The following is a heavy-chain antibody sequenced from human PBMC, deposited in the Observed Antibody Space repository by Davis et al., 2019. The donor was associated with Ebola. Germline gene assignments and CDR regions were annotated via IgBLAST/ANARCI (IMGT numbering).Heavy chain of an antibody. Sequence: GESLKISCAASGFTFSDYYMSWIRQAPGKGLEWVSYISSSGSTIYYADSVKGRFTVSRDNAKNSLYLQMNSLRADDTAVYYCARDRGWTYFHDCWGQGTLVTVSS. D-gene: IGHD1-26*01. CDR3: ARDRGWTYFHDC. CDR2: ISSSGSTI. CDR1: GFTFSDYY. V-gene: IGHV3-11*01. J-gene: IGHJ4*02.